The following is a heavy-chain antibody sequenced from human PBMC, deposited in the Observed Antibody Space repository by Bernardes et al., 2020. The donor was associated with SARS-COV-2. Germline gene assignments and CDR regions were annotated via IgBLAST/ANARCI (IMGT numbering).Heavy chain of an antibody. CDR2: INTDGRTT. D-gene: IGHD3-22*01. Sequence: GGSLLLSCAASGFTFSTYWMHWVRQAPGKGLVWVSRINTDGRTTTYADSVKGRFTISRDNVKNTLYLQMDSLRAEDTAVYYCVRSDFFDGSGYCFGYWGQGTLVAVSS. J-gene: IGHJ4*02. CDR3: VRSDFFDGSGYCFGY. CDR1: GFTFSTYW. V-gene: IGHV3-74*01.